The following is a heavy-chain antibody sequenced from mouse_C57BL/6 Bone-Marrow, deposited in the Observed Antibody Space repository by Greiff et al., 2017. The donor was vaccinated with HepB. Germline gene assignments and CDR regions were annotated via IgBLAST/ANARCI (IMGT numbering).Heavy chain of an antibody. J-gene: IGHJ4*01. V-gene: IGHV1-81*01. Sequence: VKLQESGAELARPGASVKLSCKASGYTFTSYGISWVKQRTGQGLEWIGEIYPRSGNTYYNEKFKGKATLTADKSSSTAYMELRSLTSEDSAVYFCARGGRWLLSYWGQGTSVTVSS. CDR2: IYPRSGNT. D-gene: IGHD2-3*01. CDR3: ARGGRWLLSY. CDR1: GYTFTSYG.